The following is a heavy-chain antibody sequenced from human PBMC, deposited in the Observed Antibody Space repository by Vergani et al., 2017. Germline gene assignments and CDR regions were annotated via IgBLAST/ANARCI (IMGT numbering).Heavy chain of an antibody. Sequence: QVQLQESGPGLVKPSETLSLTCTVSGGSISSYYWSWIRQPPGKGLEWIGYIYYSGSTNYNPSLKSRVTISVDTSKNQFSLKLSSVTAADTAVYYCARDSPSRQRPYYYYYYMDVWGKGP. CDR2: IYYSGST. CDR1: GGSISSYY. J-gene: IGHJ6*03. CDR3: ARDSPSRQRPYYYYYYMDV. D-gene: IGHD1-1*01. V-gene: IGHV4-59*01.